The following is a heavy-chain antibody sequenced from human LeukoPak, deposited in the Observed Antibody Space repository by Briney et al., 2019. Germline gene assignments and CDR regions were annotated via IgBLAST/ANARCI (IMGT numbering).Heavy chain of an antibody. D-gene: IGHD5-18*01. CDR1: GFTFSSYW. CDR3: ARDLSGVTGYTYGRGIGY. V-gene: IGHV3-7*01. J-gene: IGHJ4*02. CDR2: IKKDGSEK. Sequence: PGGSLRLSCAASGFTFSSYWMHWVRQAPGKGLEWVANIKKDGSEKYYVDSVKGRYTISRDNAKTSLYLQMNSLRAEDTAVYYCARDLSGVTGYTYGRGIGYWGQGTLVTVSS.